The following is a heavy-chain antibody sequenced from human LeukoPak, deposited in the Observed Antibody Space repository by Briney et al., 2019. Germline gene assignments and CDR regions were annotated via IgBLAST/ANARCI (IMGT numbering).Heavy chain of an antibody. D-gene: IGHD2-15*01. V-gene: IGHV3-30*02. Sequence: GGSLRLSCAASGFTFSSYGMHWVRQAPGKGLEWVAFIRYDGSNKYYADSVKGRFTISRDNAKNSLYLQMNSLRAEDTAVYYCARMTVAAKSMSAFDIWGQGTMVTVSS. CDR1: GFTFSSYG. CDR3: ARMTVAAKSMSAFDI. CDR2: IRYDGSNK. J-gene: IGHJ3*02.